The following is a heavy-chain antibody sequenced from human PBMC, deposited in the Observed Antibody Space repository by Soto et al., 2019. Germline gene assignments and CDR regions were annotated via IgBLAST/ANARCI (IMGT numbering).Heavy chain of an antibody. CDR1: GYSFTDYH. Sequence: ASVKVSCKASGYSFTDYHIHWVRQAPGQGLEWLGRINPKSGGTSTAQKFQGWVTMTTDTSISTASMELTRLTSDETAIYYCARGASTDCSNGVCSLFYYQDMDGWG. V-gene: IGHV1-2*04. CDR3: ARGASTDCSNGVCSLFYYQDMDG. J-gene: IGHJ6*03. D-gene: IGHD2-8*01. CDR2: INPKSGGT.